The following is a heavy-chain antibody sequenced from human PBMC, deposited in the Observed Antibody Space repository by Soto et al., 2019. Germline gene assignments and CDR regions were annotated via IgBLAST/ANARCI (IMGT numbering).Heavy chain of an antibody. Sequence: GASVKVSCKASGYTFTSYAMHWVRQAPGQRLEWMGWINAGNGNTKYSQKFQGRVTITRDTSASTAYMELSSLRSEDTAVYYCARDYLDPYDSSGYTLDYWGQGTLVTVSS. J-gene: IGHJ4*02. CDR1: GYTFTSYA. CDR3: ARDYLDPYDSSGYTLDY. D-gene: IGHD3-22*01. V-gene: IGHV1-3*01. CDR2: INAGNGNT.